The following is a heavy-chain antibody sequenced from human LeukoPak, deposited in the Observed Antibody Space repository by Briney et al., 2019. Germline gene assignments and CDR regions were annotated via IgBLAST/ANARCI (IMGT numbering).Heavy chain of an antibody. D-gene: IGHD4-23*01. CDR1: GGTFNSYT. J-gene: IGHJ4*02. V-gene: IGHV1-69*01. Sequence: SVKVSCEASGGTFNSYTISWVRQAPGQGLEWMGGIIPIFGTANYAQKFQGRVTITADESTSTAYMELSSLRSEDTAVYYCAGYGGNSDQYYWGRGTLVTVSS. CDR2: IIPIFGTA. CDR3: AGYGGNSDQYY.